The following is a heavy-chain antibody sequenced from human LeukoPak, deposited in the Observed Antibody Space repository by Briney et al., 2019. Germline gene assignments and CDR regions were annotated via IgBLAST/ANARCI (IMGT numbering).Heavy chain of an antibody. D-gene: IGHD4/OR15-4a*01. CDR2: ISGSGGAT. CDR1: GFPFSTYA. Sequence: GGSLRLSCAASGFPFSTYAISWVRQAPGKGLEWVSAISGSGGATYYADSVKGRFTISRDNSKNTLSLQMNSLRAEDTAVYYCANSLRPWGQGTLVTVSS. V-gene: IGHV3-23*01. CDR3: ANSLRP. J-gene: IGHJ5*02.